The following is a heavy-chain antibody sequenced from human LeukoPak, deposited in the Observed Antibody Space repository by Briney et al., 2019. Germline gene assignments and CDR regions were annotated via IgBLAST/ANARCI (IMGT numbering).Heavy chain of an antibody. D-gene: IGHD6-13*01. J-gene: IGHJ5*02. CDR3: AGTIAAAGTGDWFDP. Sequence: GASVKVSCKASGYTFTGYYMHWVRQAPGQGLEWMGWINPNSGGTNYAQKFQGRVTMTRDTSISTAYMELSRLRSDDTAVYYCAGTIAAAGTGDWFDPWGQGTLVTVSS. CDR1: GYTFTGYY. V-gene: IGHV1-2*02. CDR2: INPNSGGT.